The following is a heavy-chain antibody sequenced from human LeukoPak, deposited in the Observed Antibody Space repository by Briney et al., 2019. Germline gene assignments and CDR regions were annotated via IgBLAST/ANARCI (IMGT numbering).Heavy chain of an antibody. CDR1: EFSVGSNY. CDR3: AKSGLNRFDY. D-gene: IGHD2-15*01. V-gene: IGHV3-66*01. Sequence: GGSLRLSCAASEFSVGSNYMTWVCQAPGKGLEWVSLIYSGGSTYYADSVKGRFTISRDNSKNTLYLQMNSLRAEDTAVYYCAKSGLNRFDYWGQGTLVTVSS. J-gene: IGHJ4*02. CDR2: IYSGGST.